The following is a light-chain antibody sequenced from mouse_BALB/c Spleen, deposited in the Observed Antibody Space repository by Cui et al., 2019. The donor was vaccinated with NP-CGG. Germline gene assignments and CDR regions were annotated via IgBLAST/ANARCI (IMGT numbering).Light chain of an antibody. CDR1: TGAVTTSNY. CDR3: ALWYSNHWV. CDR2: GTN. Sequence: ALLTHESPLSTAPGEAVTLTCRSSTGAVTTSNYANWVQEKPDHFFTGLIGGTNNRAPGVPARFSGSLIGDKAVLTITGAQTEDGAMYFCALWYSNHWVFGGGTKLTVL. V-gene: IGLV1*01. J-gene: IGLJ1*01.